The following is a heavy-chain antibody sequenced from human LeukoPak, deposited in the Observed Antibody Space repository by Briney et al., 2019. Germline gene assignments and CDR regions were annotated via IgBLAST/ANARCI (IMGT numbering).Heavy chain of an antibody. D-gene: IGHD3-22*01. CDR1: GVTFSNYA. Sequence: PGGSLRLSCVASGVTFSNYAMHWVRQGAGKWREGVGRIKAKTEGGTTDYAAPVKGRFTISRDDSKNMLYLQMNSLKTEDTAVYYCASHSSFWLFGHWGRGTLVTVSS. V-gene: IGHV3-15*01. J-gene: IGHJ1*01. CDR3: ASHSSFWLFGH. CDR2: IKAKTEGGTT.